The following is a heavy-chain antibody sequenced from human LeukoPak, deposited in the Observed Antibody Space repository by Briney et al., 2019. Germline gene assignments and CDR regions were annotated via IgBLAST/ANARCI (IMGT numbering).Heavy chain of an antibody. CDR1: GFTFGDYA. CDR3: TRVGRGVVVPAAAYFDY. CDR2: IRSKAYGGTT. Sequence: SGRSLRLSCTASGFTFGDYAMSWVSQAPGKGLEWVGFIRSKAYGGTTEYAASVKGRFTISRDDSKSIAYLQMNSLKTEDTAVYYCTRVGRGVVVPAAAYFDYWGQGTLVTVSS. J-gene: IGHJ4*02. D-gene: IGHD2-2*01. V-gene: IGHV3-49*04.